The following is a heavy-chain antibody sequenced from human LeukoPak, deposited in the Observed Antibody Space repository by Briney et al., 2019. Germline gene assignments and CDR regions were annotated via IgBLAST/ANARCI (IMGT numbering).Heavy chain of an antibody. CDR1: GFTFSSYW. CDR2: INEDGSDK. Sequence: GGSLRLSCAASGFTFSSYWMTWVRQAPGKGLEWVANINEDGSDKHYADSVKGRFTISRDNAKNTLYLQMNSLRAEDTAVYSCARHVDWSFDYWGQGTLVTVSS. D-gene: IGHD2-21*01. CDR3: ARHVDWSFDY. V-gene: IGHV3-7*01. J-gene: IGHJ4*02.